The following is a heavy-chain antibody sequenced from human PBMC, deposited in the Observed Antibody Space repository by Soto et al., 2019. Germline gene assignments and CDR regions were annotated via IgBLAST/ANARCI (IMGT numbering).Heavy chain of an antibody. D-gene: IGHD2-15*01. CDR1: GGSFSGYY. J-gene: IGHJ4*02. CDR2: INHSGST. CDR3: ARATDIVVVVAATPPHFDY. Sequence: ETLSLTCAVYGGSFSGYYWSWIRQPPGKGLEWIGEINHSGSTNYNPSLKSRVTISVDTSKNQFSLKLSSVTAADTAVYYCARATDIVVVVAATPPHFDYWGQGTLVTVSS. V-gene: IGHV4-34*01.